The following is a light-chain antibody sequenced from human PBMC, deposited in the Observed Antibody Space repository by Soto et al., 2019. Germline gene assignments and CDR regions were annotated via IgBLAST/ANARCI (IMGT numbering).Light chain of an antibody. V-gene: IGKV1-39*01. CDR2: AAS. Sequence: DIQMTQSPSSLSASVGDEVTITCRASQTIMTYLNWYQLKPGKPPRLLIYAASSLQSGVPSRFSGSGSGTDFTLTISSLQPEDFATYSCQKSYNSPQKFGRGTKVDIK. J-gene: IGKJ1*01. CDR1: QTIMTY. CDR3: QKSYNSPQK.